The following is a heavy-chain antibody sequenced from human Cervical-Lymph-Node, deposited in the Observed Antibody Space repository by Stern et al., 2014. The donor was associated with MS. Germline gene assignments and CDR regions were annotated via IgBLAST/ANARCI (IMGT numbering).Heavy chain of an antibody. J-gene: IGHJ6*02. CDR3: ARTGSSYALDV. Sequence: VQLVESGADVKKPGASVKVSCKASGYTFTSYDINWVRQATGQGLELMGWMNPNSGVTDSAQKFQGRVTLTRDTSTSTAYMELSSLRSDGTAVYYCARTGSSYALDVWGQGTTVIVSS. CDR2: MNPNSGVT. CDR1: GYTFTSYD. D-gene: IGHD3-10*01. V-gene: IGHV1-8*01.